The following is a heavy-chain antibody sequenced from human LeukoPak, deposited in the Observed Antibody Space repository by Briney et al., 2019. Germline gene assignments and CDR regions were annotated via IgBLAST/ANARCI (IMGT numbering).Heavy chain of an antibody. V-gene: IGHV4-59*08. D-gene: IGHD3-22*01. J-gene: IGHJ4*02. Sequence: PSETLSLTCTVSGGSISSYYWSWIRQPPGKGLEWIGYIYYRGSTNYNPSLKSRVTISVDTSKNQFSLKLSSVTAADTAVYYCARGGYNFITMIAKRLGPHDYWGQGTLVTVSS. CDR2: IYYRGST. CDR1: GGSISSYY. CDR3: ARGGYNFITMIAKRLGPHDY.